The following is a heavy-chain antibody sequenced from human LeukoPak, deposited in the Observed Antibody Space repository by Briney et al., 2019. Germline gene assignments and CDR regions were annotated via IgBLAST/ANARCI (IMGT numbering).Heavy chain of an antibody. CDR3: ARVRYYDIFE. CDR1: GDSVSNSLYY. J-gene: IGHJ4*02. V-gene: IGHV4-61*01. Sequence: KASETLSLTCTVSGDSVSNSLYYWSWIRQPPGKGLEWIGYIYYNGGTNYNPSLKSRVTISIDTSTNQFSLRLNSMTAADTAVYYCARVRYYDIFEWGQGTLVTVSS. CDR2: IYYNGGT. D-gene: IGHD3-22*01.